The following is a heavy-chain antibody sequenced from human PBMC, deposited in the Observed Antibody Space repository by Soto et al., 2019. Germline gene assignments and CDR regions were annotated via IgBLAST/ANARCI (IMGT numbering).Heavy chain of an antibody. D-gene: IGHD2-21*02. CDR2: INAGNGNT. J-gene: IGHJ4*02. V-gene: IGHV1-3*05. CDR3: ARSIVVVTVLDS. Sequence: QVQLVQSGAEEKKPGASVKVSCKASGYTFTSYAMHWVRQAPGQRLEWMGWINAGNGNTKYSQKFQGRVTITRATSASPAYMALSRLRSEGTAVYYCARSIVVVTVLDSWGQGTLVTVSS. CDR1: GYTFTSYA.